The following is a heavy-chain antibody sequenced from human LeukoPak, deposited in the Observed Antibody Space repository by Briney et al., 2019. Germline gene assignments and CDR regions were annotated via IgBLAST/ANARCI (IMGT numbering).Heavy chain of an antibody. V-gene: IGHV3-74*01. CDR1: GFTFSSYW. CDR2: INSDGSST. D-gene: IGHD6-19*01. J-gene: IGHJ4*02. CDR3: ARVPSTQWLVYYFDY. Sequence: GGSLRLSCAASGFTFSSYWMHWVRQAPGKGLVWVSRINSDGSSTTYADSVKGRFTISRDNAKNTLYLQMNSLRAEDTAVYYCARVPSTQWLVYYFDYWGQGPWSPSPQ.